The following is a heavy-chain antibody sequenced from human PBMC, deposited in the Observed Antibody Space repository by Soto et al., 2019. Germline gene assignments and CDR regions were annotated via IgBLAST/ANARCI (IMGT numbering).Heavy chain of an antibody. CDR2: IYTSGST. Sequence: PETLSLTCTVSGGSISSYYWSWIRQPAGKGLEWIGRIYTSGSTNYNPSLKSRVTMSVDTSKNQFSLKLSSVTAADTAVYYCARDRIRYSSSYNWVAPWGQGTLVIVS. D-gene: IGHD6-6*01. CDR3: ARDRIRYSSSYNWVAP. CDR1: GGSISSYY. V-gene: IGHV4-4*07. J-gene: IGHJ5*02.